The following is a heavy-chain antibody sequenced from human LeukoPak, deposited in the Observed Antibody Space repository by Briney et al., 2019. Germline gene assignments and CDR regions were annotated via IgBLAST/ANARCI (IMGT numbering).Heavy chain of an antibody. CDR3: ASGGRFGELLDYIDP. V-gene: IGHV1-2*02. J-gene: IGHJ5*02. Sequence: ASVKVSCKASGYTFTGYYMHWVRQAPGQGLEWMGWINPNSGGTNYAQKFQGRVTMTRDTSISTAYMELSRLRSDDTAVYYCASGGRFGELLDYIDPWGQGTLVTVSS. CDR1: GYTFTGYY. D-gene: IGHD3-10*01. CDR2: INPNSGGT.